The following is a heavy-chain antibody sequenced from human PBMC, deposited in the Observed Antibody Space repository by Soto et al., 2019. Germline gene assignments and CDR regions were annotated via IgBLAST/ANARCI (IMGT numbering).Heavy chain of an antibody. V-gene: IGHV3-13*01. Sequence: PGGSLRLSCAASGFTFSSYDMHWVRQATGKGLEWVSAIGTAGDTYYPGSVKGRFTISRENAKNSLYLQMNSLRAGDTAVYYCARSSSSWLPLDYWGQGTLVTVS. CDR2: IGTAGDT. CDR1: GFTFSSYD. CDR3: ARSSSSWLPLDY. D-gene: IGHD6-13*01. J-gene: IGHJ4*02.